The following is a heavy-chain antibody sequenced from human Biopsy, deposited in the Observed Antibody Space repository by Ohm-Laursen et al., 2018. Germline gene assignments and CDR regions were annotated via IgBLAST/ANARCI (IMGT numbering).Heavy chain of an antibody. V-gene: IGHV1-2*02. CDR3: ALQSVAQMKNFDY. J-gene: IGHJ4*02. CDR1: GFSFTGYY. D-gene: IGHD6-19*01. Sequence: ASVKVSCKVSGFSFTGYYIHWVRQAPGQGLEWMGWISPKSGDTNYAHKFQGNITMTRDTSMSTAYMEMSGLRCDDTAVYYCALQSVAQMKNFDYWGQGTLVTVSS. CDR2: ISPKSGDT.